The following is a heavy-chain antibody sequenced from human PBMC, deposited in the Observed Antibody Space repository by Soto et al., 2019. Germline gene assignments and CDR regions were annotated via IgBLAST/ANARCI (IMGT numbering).Heavy chain of an antibody. J-gene: IGHJ3*02. CDR1: GFTFSTYG. CDR2: IWNDGSTK. D-gene: IGHD3-9*01. V-gene: IGHV3-33*01. CDR3: ARVLRYFDWDYAFDI. Sequence: QVQLVESGGGVVQPGRSLRLSCAASGFTFSTYGMHWVRQAPGKGLEWVAVIWNDGSTKYYADYVKSRFTISRDDSKNTLDLKMNSLRAEDTAVYYCARVLRYFDWDYAFDIWGQGKMVTVSS.